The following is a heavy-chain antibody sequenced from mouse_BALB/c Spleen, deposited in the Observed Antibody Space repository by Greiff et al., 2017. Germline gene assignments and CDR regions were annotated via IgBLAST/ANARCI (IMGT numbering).Heavy chain of an antibody. CDR1: GFSLTDYG. J-gene: IGHJ3*01. CDR2: IWGGGST. D-gene: IGHD3-3*01. Sequence: VQLVESGPGLVAPSQSLSITCTVSGFSLTDYGVSWFRQPPGKGLEWLGVIWGGGSTYYNSALKSRLSSSKDNSKSQVFLQMNSLQTDDTAMYYCAKHRRMGDGKGFADWGQGTLVTVSA. V-gene: IGHV2-6-5*01. CDR3: AKHRRMGDGKGFAD.